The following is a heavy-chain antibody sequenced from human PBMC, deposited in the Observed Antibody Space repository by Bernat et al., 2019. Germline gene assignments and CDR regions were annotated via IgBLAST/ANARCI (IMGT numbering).Heavy chain of an antibody. CDR3: ARDGGNYWGWFDP. V-gene: IGHV3-74*01. Sequence: EVQLVESGGGLVQPGGSLRLSCAASGFTFSGYWMHWVRQAPGKGLVWVSRINSDGSSTSYADSVKGRFTISRDNAKNTVYLQMNSLRAEDTAVYYCARDGGNYWGWFDPWGQGTLVTVSS. CDR1: GFTFSGYW. D-gene: IGHD1-26*01. J-gene: IGHJ5*02. CDR2: INSDGSST.